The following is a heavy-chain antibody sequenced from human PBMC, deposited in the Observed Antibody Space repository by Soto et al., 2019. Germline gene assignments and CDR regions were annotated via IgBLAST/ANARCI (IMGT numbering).Heavy chain of an antibody. CDR2: IGSAGDT. D-gene: IGHD3-10*01. J-gene: IGHJ3*02. V-gene: IGHV3-13*01. CDR1: GFTFSRYD. CDR3: ARGAGDDAFDI. Sequence: EVQLVASGGGLVQPGGSLRLSCAASGFTFSRYDMHWVRQATGKGLEWDSAIGSAGDTYYPGSVKGRFTIARENAKNSLYLQMNSLRAGDTAVYDCARGAGDDAFDIWGQGTTVTVSS.